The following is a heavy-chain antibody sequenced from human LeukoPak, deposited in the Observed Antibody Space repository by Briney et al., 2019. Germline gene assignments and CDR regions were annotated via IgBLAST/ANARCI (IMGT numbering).Heavy chain of an antibody. V-gene: IGHV4-59*01. CDR3: ARAPSARWWGNWFDP. Sequence: PSETLSLTCTVSGGSIINYHWSWIRQPPGKGLEWIGYIYYSGNTKYNPSLKSRVTISVDTSKNQFSLKLSSVTAADTAVYYCARAPSARWWGNWFDPWGQGTLVTVSS. CDR1: GGSIINYH. D-gene: IGHD2-15*01. J-gene: IGHJ5*02. CDR2: IYYSGNT.